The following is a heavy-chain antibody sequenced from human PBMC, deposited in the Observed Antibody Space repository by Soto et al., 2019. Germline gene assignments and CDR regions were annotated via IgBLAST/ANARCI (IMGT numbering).Heavy chain of an antibody. J-gene: IGHJ6*02. CDR3: ARGRLGYPVPNYYYYYGMDV. V-gene: IGHV4-34*01. CDR2: INHSGST. Sequence: SETLSLTXAVYGGSFSGYYWSWIRQPPGKGLEWIGEINHSGSTNYNPSLKSRVTISVDTSKNQFSLKLSSVTAADTAVYYCARGRLGYPVPNYYYYYGMDVWGQGTTVTVS. D-gene: IGHD3-16*01. CDR1: GGSFSGYY.